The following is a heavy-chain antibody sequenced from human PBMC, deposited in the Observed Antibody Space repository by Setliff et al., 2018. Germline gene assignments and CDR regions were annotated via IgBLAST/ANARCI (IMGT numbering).Heavy chain of an antibody. D-gene: IGHD5-18*01. V-gene: IGHV1-46*01. CDR1: GYSFTGYY. Sequence: ASVKVSCKTSGYSFTGYYMHWVRQAPGQGLEWMGIIHTGGGSASYAQKFQGRVTMTSDTSTRTVYMEVNSVRSDDTALYYCARGGHIRYDYYYMDVWGKGTTVTVSS. CDR3: ARGGHIRYDYYYMDV. J-gene: IGHJ6*03. CDR2: IHTGGGSA.